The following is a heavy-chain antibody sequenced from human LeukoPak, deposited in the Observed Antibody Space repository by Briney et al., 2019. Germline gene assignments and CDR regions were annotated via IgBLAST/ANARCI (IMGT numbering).Heavy chain of an antibody. D-gene: IGHD3-10*01. V-gene: IGHV3-53*01. J-gene: IGHJ2*01. CDR3: ARDRWDYGSGFWFFDL. Sequence: GGSLRLSCAASGFTVSSNYMSWVRQAPGKGLEWVSVIYSGGSTYYADSVKGRFTISRDNSKNTLYLQMNSLRAEDTAVYYCARDRWDYGSGFWFFDLWGRSTLVTVSS. CDR2: IYSGGST. CDR1: GFTVSSNY.